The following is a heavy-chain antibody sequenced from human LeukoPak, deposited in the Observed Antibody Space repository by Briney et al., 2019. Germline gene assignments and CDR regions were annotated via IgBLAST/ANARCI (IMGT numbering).Heavy chain of an antibody. V-gene: IGHV3-30*03. D-gene: IGHD6-19*01. CDR3: ESSGWYEQFDY. Sequence: GGSLRLSCAASGFTFSSDGMHWVRQAPGKGLEWVAVISYDGSNKYYADSVKGRFTISRDNSKNTLYLQMNSLRAEDTAVYYCESSGWYEQFDYWGQGTLVTVSS. CDR1: GFTFSSDG. J-gene: IGHJ4*02. CDR2: ISYDGSNK.